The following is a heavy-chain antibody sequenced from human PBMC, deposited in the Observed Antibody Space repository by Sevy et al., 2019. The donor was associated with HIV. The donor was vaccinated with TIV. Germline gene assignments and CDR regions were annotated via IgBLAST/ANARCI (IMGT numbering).Heavy chain of an antibody. CDR3: ARLPDDSYGDSVRFDH. J-gene: IGHJ4*02. CDR2: IYPGDSDT. V-gene: IGHV5-51*01. Sequence: GESLKTSCKGSGYSFLTYWIGWVRQMPGKGLEWRGIIYPGDSDTTYGPSFQGKVTLSVDKSISTAYLQGNSLRASDTAMYYCARLPDDSYGDSVRFDHWGQGTLVTVSS. D-gene: IGHD5-18*01. CDR1: GYSFLTYW.